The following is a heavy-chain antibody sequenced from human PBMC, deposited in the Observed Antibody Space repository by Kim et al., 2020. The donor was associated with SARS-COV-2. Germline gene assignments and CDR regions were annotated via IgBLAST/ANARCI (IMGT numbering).Heavy chain of an antibody. CDR3: ASAPSDSSSYY. V-gene: IGHV3-33*01. Sequence: GGSLRLSCAASGFTFNNYGMHWVRQAPGKGLEWVAVIWYDGSNIYYADSVKGRFTISRDNSKNTLYLQMNSLRAEDTAVYYCASAPSDSSSYYWGQGTLVTVSS. D-gene: IGHD3-22*01. CDR1: GFTFNNYG. J-gene: IGHJ4*02. CDR2: IWYDGSNI.